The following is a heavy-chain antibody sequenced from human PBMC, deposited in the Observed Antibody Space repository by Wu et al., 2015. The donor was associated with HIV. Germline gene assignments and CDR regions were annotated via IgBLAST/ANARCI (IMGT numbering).Heavy chain of an antibody. CDR3: ARVFEDSSGYYSWFDP. V-gene: IGHV1-18*01. J-gene: IGHJ5*02. Sequence: QVHLLQSAAEAKKPGASVKLSCKASGYTFITHAITWVRQAPGQRPEWMGWITTHNGYTKYAQKFQDRLSLTTDTSATTAYMELRSLRSDDTAVYYCARVFEDSSGYYSWFDPSGPGNPGHRLL. CDR1: GYTFITHA. CDR2: ITTHNGYT. D-gene: IGHD3-22*01.